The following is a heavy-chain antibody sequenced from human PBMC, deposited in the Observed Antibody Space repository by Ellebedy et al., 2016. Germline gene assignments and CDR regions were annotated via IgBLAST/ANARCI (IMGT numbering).Heavy chain of an antibody. CDR2: IYYSGST. V-gene: IGHV4-59*01. D-gene: IGHD5-12*01. J-gene: IGHJ6*02. Sequence: SETLSLXXAVYGGSFSGYYWSWIRQPPGKGLEWIGYIYYSGSTNYNPSLKSRVTISVDTSKNQFSLKLSSVTAADTAVYYCARDINVATIALNYYGMDVWGQGTTVTVSS. CDR1: GGSFSGYY. CDR3: ARDINVATIALNYYGMDV.